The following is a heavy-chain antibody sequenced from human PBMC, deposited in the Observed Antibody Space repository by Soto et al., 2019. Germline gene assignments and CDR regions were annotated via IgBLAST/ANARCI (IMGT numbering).Heavy chain of an antibody. V-gene: IGHV3-21*01. CDR1: GFTFSSYS. D-gene: IGHD4-17*01. J-gene: IGHJ4*02. CDR3: ARDRGDYACFDY. CDR2: ISSSSSYI. Sequence: GGSLRLSCAASGFTFSSYSMNWVRQAPGKGLEWVSSISSSSSYIYYADSVKGRFTISRDNAKNSLYLQMNSLRAEDTAVYYCARDRGDYACFDYWGQGTLVTVSS.